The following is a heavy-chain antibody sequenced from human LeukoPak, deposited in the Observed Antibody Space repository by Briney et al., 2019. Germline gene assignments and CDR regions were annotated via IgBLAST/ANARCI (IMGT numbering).Heavy chain of an antibody. J-gene: IGHJ3*02. Sequence: GGSLRLSCAASGFTFSSYWMSWVRQAPGKGLEWVANIKQDGSEKYYVDSVKGRFTISRDNAKNSLYLQMNSLRAEDTAVYYCARDSSSWSFPPDAFDIWGQGTMVTVSS. D-gene: IGHD6-13*01. CDR1: GFTFSSYW. CDR2: IKQDGSEK. V-gene: IGHV3-7*01. CDR3: ARDSSSWSFPPDAFDI.